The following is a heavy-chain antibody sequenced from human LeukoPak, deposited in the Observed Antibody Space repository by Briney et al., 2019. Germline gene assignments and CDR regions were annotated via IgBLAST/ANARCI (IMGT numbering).Heavy chain of an antibody. CDR2: IKQDGGEK. CDR1: GFTFNNYW. Sequence: GGSLRLSCAASGFTFNNYWMSWVRQAPGKGLEWVANIKQDGGEKYYVDSVKGRFTIPRDNAKNSLYLQMSSLRAEDTAVYYCARDFSDNSGYYYPNWFDPWGQGTLVTVSS. V-gene: IGHV3-7*01. CDR3: ARDFSDNSGYYYPNWFDP. D-gene: IGHD3-22*01. J-gene: IGHJ5*02.